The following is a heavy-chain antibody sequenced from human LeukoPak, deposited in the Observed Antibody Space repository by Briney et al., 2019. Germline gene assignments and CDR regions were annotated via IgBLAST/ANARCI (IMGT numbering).Heavy chain of an antibody. D-gene: IGHD1-1*01. Sequence: GGSLRLSCAASGYTFTQFGMHWVRQAPGKGLEWVAFIRFNGTTKVYGDSVEGRFTISRDNSRNTLFLQMNRLTVEDTAVYYCAVTTRGYWGQGTLVTVSS. CDR3: AVTTRGY. J-gene: IGHJ4*02. CDR2: IRFNGTTK. V-gene: IGHV3-30*02. CDR1: GYTFTQFG.